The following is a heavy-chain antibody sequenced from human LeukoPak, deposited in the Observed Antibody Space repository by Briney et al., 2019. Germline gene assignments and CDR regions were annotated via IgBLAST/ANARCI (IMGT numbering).Heavy chain of an antibody. CDR3: ARWAGSCTANNCYMPLDY. D-gene: IGHD1-1*01. J-gene: IGHJ4*02. Sequence: SVKVSCKASGGTFSTYSINWVRQAPGRGLEWMGGIIPMFGSPNYAQKFQGRVTITADASTSTAYMELRSLTSGDTAVYFCARWAGSCTANNCYMPLDYWGQGTLVTVSS. V-gene: IGHV1-69*01. CDR1: GGTFSTYS. CDR2: IIPMFGSP.